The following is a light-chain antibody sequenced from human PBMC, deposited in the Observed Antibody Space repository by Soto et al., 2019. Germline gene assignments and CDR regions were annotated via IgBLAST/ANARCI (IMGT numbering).Light chain of an antibody. V-gene: IGKV1-27*01. J-gene: IGKJ4*01. CDR2: AAS. Sequence: DIQMTQSPSSLSASVGDRVTITCRAGQDINIYLAWYQQKPGKVPKLLISAASTLQSGVPSRFSGSGSGTDFTLTISSLQPEDVATYYCKKYDDAPLTFGGGTKVEIK. CDR1: QDINIY. CDR3: KKYDDAPLT.